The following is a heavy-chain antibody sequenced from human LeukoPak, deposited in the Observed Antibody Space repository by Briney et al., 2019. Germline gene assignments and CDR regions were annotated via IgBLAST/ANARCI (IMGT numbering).Heavy chain of an antibody. CDR2: IYYSGST. V-gene: IGHV4-59*12. CDR1: GGSISSYY. J-gene: IGHJ3*02. CDR3: ARRPRRAFDI. Sequence: SETLSLTCTVSGGSISSYYWSWIRQPPGKGLEWIGYIYYSGSTNYNPSLKSRVTISVDMSKNQFSLKLSSVTAADTAVYYCARRPRRAFDIWGQGTMVTVSS.